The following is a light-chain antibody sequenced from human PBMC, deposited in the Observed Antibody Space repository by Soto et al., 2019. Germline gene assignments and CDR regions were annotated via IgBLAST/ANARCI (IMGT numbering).Light chain of an antibody. J-gene: IGLJ1*01. CDR2: ANT. CDR1: SSNIGAGFD. V-gene: IGLV1-40*01. Sequence: QSVLTQPPSVSGAPGQRVTISCTGSSSNIGAGFDVHWYQQLPGTAPRLLIYANTHRPSGVPDRISGSKSGTSASLAITGLQAEDAADYYCQSYDSSLSTYVFGTGTKLTVL. CDR3: QSYDSSLSTYV.